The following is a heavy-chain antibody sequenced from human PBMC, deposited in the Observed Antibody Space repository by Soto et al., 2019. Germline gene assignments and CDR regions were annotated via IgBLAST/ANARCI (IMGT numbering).Heavy chain of an antibody. CDR3: ARGRFFRYDILTTAFDI. CDR1: GGSFSGYY. J-gene: IGHJ3*02. D-gene: IGHD3-9*01. CDR2: INHSGST. Sequence: QVQLQQWGAGLLKPSETLSLTCAVYGGSFSGYYWSWIRQPPGKGLEWIGEINHSGSTNYNPSLKSGFPISVDTSKNQFSLKLGFVPAADTAVYYWARGRFFRYDILTTAFDIWGQGTMVTVSS. V-gene: IGHV4-34*01.